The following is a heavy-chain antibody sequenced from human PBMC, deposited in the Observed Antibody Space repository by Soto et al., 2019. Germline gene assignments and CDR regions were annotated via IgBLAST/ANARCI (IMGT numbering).Heavy chain of an antibody. V-gene: IGHV3-21*06. J-gene: IGHJ4*02. CDR3: ARESEDLTSNFDY. CDR2: ISSTTNYI. CDR1: GFTFTRYS. Sequence: EVQLVESGGGLVKPGGSLRLSCAASGFTFTRYSMNWVRQAPGKGLEWVSSISSTTNYIYYGDSMKGRFTISRDNAKNSLYLEVTSLRAEDTAVYYGARESEDLTSNFDYWGQGTLVTVSS.